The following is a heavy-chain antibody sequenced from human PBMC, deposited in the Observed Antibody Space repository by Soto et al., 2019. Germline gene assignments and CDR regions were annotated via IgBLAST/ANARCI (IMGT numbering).Heavy chain of an antibody. V-gene: IGHV5-51*01. CDR1: EYSFTSYW. CDR3: ARHGRTYFHRGGYYFAY. D-gene: IGHD3-22*01. Sequence: GESLKISCEGSEYSFTSYWIGWVRQMPGKGLEWMGIIYPGDSDTKYSPSFRGQVTISADRSINTAYLQWSSLKASDTATYYCARHGRTYFHRGGYYFAYWGQGTRVTVSS. CDR2: IYPGDSDT. J-gene: IGHJ4*02.